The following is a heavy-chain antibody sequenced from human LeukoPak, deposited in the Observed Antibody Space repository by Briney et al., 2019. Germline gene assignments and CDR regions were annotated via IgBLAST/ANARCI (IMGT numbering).Heavy chain of an antibody. CDR1: GFTFRSYS. V-gene: IGHV3-21*01. J-gene: IGHJ6*02. CDR3: AKDLVVVPAAMGYYYYGMDV. Sequence: PGGSLRLSCAASGFTFRSYSMNWVRQAPGKGLEWVATLSSISHYIYHADSVKGRFTISRDNVKNSLFLQMNSLRAEDTAVYYCAKDLVVVPAAMGYYYYGMDVWGQGTTVTVSS. CDR2: LSSISHYI. D-gene: IGHD2-2*01.